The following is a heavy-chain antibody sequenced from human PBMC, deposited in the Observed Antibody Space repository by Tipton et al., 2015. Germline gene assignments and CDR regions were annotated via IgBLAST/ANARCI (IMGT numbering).Heavy chain of an antibody. D-gene: IGHD1-1*01. J-gene: IGHJ6*02. CDR3: ARDHWGTVSTRAHYQYGMDV. CDR2: IYYSGST. Sequence: TLSLTCTVSGGSISSGDYYWSWIRQSPGKGLEWIGYIYYSGSTYYNPSLKSRATISVDTSKNQFSLKINSVTAADTAVYYCARDHWGTVSTRAHYQYGMDVWGQGPTVTVSS. CDR1: GGSISSGDYY. V-gene: IGHV4-30-4*01.